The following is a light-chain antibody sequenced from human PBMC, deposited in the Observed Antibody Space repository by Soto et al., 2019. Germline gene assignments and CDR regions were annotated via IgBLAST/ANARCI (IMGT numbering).Light chain of an antibody. V-gene: IGLV2-14*01. J-gene: IGLJ3*02. CDR1: SSDVGDRNY. CDR2: EVN. CDR3: SSFTTIGTWV. Sequence: QSALTQPASVSGSPGQSITISCTGTSSDVGDRNYVSWYQQHPGKAPKLMIYEVNNRPSGVSYRFSGSKSGNTASLTISGLQAEDEADYYCSSFTTIGTWVFGGGTKLTVL.